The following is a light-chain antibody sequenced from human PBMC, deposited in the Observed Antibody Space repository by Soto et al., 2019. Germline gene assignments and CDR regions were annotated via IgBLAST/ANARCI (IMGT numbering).Light chain of an antibody. CDR3: LQDYNYPWP. V-gene: IGKV1-6*01. J-gene: IGKJ1*01. Sequence: AIQMTQSPSSLSASVGDRVTITCRASQGIRNDLGWYQQKPGKAPKLLIYAASSLQSGVPSRFSGSGSGTDFTLTLSSRQPEDFATYYCLQDYNYPWPFGQGTKVEIK. CDR2: AAS. CDR1: QGIRND.